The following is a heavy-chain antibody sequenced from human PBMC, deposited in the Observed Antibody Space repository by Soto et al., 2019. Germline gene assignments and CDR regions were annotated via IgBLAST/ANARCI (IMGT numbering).Heavy chain of an antibody. CDR1: GFTFSSYA. CDR2: ISGSGGST. Sequence: EVQLLESGGGLVQPGGSLRLSCAASGFTFSSYAMSWVRQAPGKGLGWVSAISGSGGSTYYADSVKGRFTISRDNSKNTLYLQMNSLRSEDTAVYYCAKVGAVAGNGVDYWGQGTLVTVSS. V-gene: IGHV3-23*01. J-gene: IGHJ4*02. CDR3: AKVGAVAGNGVDY. D-gene: IGHD6-19*01.